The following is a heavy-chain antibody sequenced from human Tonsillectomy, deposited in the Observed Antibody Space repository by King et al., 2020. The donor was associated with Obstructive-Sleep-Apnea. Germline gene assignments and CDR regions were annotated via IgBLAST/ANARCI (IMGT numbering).Heavy chain of an antibody. Sequence: QLQESGPGLVKPSETLSLTCTVSGGSISSSSYYWGWIRQPPGKGLEWIGRIYYSGSTYYNPSLTSRVTISVDTSKNQFSLKLSSVTAADTAVYYCARKLELRGGQGTLVTVSS. CDR1: GGSISSSSYY. CDR2: IYYSGST. CDR3: ARKLELR. J-gene: IGHJ4*02. V-gene: IGHV4-39*07. D-gene: IGHD1-7*01.